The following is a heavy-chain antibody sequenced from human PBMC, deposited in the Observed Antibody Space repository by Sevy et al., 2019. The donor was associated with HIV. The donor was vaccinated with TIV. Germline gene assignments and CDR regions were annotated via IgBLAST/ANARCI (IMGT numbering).Heavy chain of an antibody. D-gene: IGHD3-16*02. CDR1: GFTFSNAW. V-gene: IGHV3-15*01. CDR3: TTSLRFDY. J-gene: IGHJ4*02. CDR2: IKRKTDGGTT. Sequence: GGSLRLSCAASGFTFSNAWMSWVRQAPGKGLEWVGRIKRKTDGGTTDYAAPVKGRFTISRDDSKNTLYLQMNSLKTEDTAVYYCTTSLRFDYWGQGTLVTVSS.